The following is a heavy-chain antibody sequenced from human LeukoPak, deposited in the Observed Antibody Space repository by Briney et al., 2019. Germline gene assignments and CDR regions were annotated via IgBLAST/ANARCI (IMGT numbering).Heavy chain of an antibody. D-gene: IGHD4-11*01. V-gene: IGHV4-59*01. CDR1: GGSISSYY. J-gene: IGHJ6*03. CDR3: ARVNSNYGARSVYYYYMDV. Sequence: SETLSLTCTVSGGSISSYYWSWIRQPPGKGLEWIGYIYYSGSTNYNPSLKSRVTISVDTSKNQFSLKLSSVTAADTAVYYCARVNSNYGARSVYYYYMDVWGKGTTVTVSS. CDR2: IYYSGST.